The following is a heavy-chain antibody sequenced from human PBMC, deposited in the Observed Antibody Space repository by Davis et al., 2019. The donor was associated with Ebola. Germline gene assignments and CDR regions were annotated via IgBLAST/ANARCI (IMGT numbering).Heavy chain of an antibody. CDR3: ARDADEIGEFLYNWFDP. J-gene: IGHJ5*02. D-gene: IGHD3-10*01. CDR2: ISYDGSNK. V-gene: IGHV3-30*03. CDR1: GFTFSSYS. Sequence: PGGSLRLSCAASGFTFSSYSMNWVRQAPGKGLEWVAVISYDGSNKYYADSVKGRFTISRDNSKNTLYLQMNSLRAEDTAVYYCARDADEIGEFLYNWFDPWGQGTLVTVSS.